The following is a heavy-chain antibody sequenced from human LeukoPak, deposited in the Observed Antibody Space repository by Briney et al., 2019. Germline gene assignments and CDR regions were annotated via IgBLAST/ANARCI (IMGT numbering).Heavy chain of an antibody. CDR3: ARDQLAYSGYDTLFDY. Sequence: GGSLRLSCAASGFTFNSYAVHWVRQAPGKGLEWVAVISYDGSNKYYADSVKGRFTISRDNSKNTLYLQLNSLRPEDTAVYYCARDQLAYSGYDTLFDYWGQGTLVTVSS. CDR1: GFTFNSYA. J-gene: IGHJ4*02. CDR2: ISYDGSNK. D-gene: IGHD5-12*01. V-gene: IGHV3-30*04.